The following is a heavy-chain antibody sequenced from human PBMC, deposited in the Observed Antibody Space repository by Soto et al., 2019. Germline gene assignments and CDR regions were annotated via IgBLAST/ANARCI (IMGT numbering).Heavy chain of an antibody. CDR1: GLTVSGKKY. CDR2: FYDLDGT. J-gene: IGHJ3*01. CDR3: ATWHLQEHAYDV. V-gene: IGHV3-53*01. Sequence: GGSLRVSCAVSGLTVSGKKYVAWVRQAPGKGLEWVSGFYDLDGTYYADSLKGRFTTSGDSSRTIVYLQMNDLRPEDTAVYYCATWHLQEHAYDVWGQGTTVTVSS. D-gene: IGHD4-4*01.